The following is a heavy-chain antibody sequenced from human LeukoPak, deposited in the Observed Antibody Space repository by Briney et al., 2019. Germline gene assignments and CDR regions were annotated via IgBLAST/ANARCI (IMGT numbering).Heavy chain of an antibody. V-gene: IGHV4-39*01. J-gene: IGHJ4*02. D-gene: IGHD7-27*01. CDR1: GGSISSSSYY. Sequence: SETLSLTCTVSGGSISSSSYYWGWIRQPPGKGLEWIGSIYYSGSTYYNPSLKSRVTISVDTSKNQFSPKLSSVTAADTAVYYCARHLSGDPYTYYFDYWGQGTLVTVSS. CDR3: ARHLSGDPYTYYFDY. CDR2: IYYSGST.